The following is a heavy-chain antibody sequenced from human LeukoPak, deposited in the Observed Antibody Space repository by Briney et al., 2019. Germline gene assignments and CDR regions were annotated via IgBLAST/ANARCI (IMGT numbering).Heavy chain of an antibody. J-gene: IGHJ6*02. Sequence: PGRSLRLSCAASGFTFSSYGMHWVRQAPGKGLEWVAVISYDGSNKYYADSVKGRFTISRDNSKNTLYLQMNSLRAEDTAVYYCATGHPDIVVVPAAMLGHYYYYYGMDVWGQGTTVTVSS. D-gene: IGHD2-2*01. CDR2: ISYDGSNK. CDR3: ATGHPDIVVVPAAMLGHYYYYYGMDV. V-gene: IGHV3-30*03. CDR1: GFTFSSYG.